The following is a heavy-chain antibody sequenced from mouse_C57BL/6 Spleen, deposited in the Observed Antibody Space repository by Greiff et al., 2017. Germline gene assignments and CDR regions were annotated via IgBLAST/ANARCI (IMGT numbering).Heavy chain of an antibody. CDR3: VRHYFDY. CDR1: GFSFNTYA. Sequence: GGGLVQPKGSLKLPCAASGFSFNTYAMNWVRQAPGKGLEWVARIRSKSNNYATYYADSVKDRFTISRDDSERMLYLQMNNMKTEDTAMYYCVRHYFDYWGQGTTLTVSS. CDR2: IRSKSNNYAT. V-gene: IGHV10-1*01. J-gene: IGHJ2*01.